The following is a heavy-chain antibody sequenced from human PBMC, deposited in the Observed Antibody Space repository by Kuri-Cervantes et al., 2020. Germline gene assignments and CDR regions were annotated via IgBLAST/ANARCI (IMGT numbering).Heavy chain of an antibody. D-gene: IGHD3-22*01. Sequence: ASVKVSCKASGYTFTSYAMHWVRQAPGQRLEWMGWSNAGNGNTKYSQEFQGRVTITRDTSASTAYMELSSLRAEDTAVYYCARSPRYDSSGYRDYFDYWGQGTLVTVSS. J-gene: IGHJ4*02. CDR3: ARSPRYDSSGYRDYFDY. CDR1: GYTFTSYA. CDR2: SNAGNGNT. V-gene: IGHV1-3*02.